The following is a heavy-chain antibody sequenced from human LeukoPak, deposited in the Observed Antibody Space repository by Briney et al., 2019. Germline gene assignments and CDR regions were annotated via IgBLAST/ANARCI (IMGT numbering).Heavy chain of an antibody. V-gene: IGHV3-30*02. D-gene: IGHD6-19*01. CDR3: ARAPHIAVAGTGDY. J-gene: IGHJ4*02. CDR2: IRYDGSNK. Sequence: GGSLRLSCAASGFTFSSYGMHWVRQAPGKGLEWVAFIRYDGSNKYYADSVKGRFTIPRDNSKNTLYLQMNSLRAEDTAVYYCARAPHIAVAGTGDYWGQGTLVTVSS. CDR1: GFTFSSYG.